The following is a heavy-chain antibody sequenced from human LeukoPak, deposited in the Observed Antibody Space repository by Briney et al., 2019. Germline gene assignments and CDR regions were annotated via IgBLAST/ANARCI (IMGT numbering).Heavy chain of an antibody. CDR1: GGSISSGGYY. Sequence: SETLSLTCTVSGGSISSGGYYWSWIRQPAGKGLEWIGRIYTSGSTNYNPSLKSRVTMSLDTSKNHFSLKLSSVTAADTAVYYCARENDYDFWSGTMGYFDYWGQGTLVTVSS. J-gene: IGHJ4*02. D-gene: IGHD3-3*01. V-gene: IGHV4-61*02. CDR2: IYTSGST. CDR3: ARENDYDFWSGTMGYFDY.